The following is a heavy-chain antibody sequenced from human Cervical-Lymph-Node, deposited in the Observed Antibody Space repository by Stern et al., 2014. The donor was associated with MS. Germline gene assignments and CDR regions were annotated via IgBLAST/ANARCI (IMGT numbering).Heavy chain of an antibody. CDR1: GGSISSGNYY. V-gene: IGHV4-61*02. CDR2: IYSRGST. Sequence: QVQLVESGPGLVKPSQTLSLTCTVSGGSISSGNYYWSWIRQPAGEGLEWIGRIYSRGSTQYNPPLKSRVTISADTSTNQVSPRLSSVTAADTAVYYCARGNYDVLTDNGGHGFDIWGQGTMVTVSS. J-gene: IGHJ3*02. CDR3: ARGNYDVLTDNGGHGFDI. D-gene: IGHD3-9*01.